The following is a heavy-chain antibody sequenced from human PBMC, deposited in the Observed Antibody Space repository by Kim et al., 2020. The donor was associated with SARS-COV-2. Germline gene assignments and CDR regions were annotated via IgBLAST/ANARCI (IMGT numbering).Heavy chain of an antibody. CDR2: ISGGNGDT. D-gene: IGHD6-13*01. J-gene: IGHJ4*02. V-gene: IGHV1-3*01. CDR3: ATLVSIRASASPLDS. CDR1: GYNFGHYA. Sequence: ASVKVSCKTSGYNFGHYAIHWVRQAPGQRLEWMAWISGGNGDTKYSRNFQDRLTVTRDTSTKTAYMELSRLTSEDTAFYYCATLVSIRASASPLDSWGQG.